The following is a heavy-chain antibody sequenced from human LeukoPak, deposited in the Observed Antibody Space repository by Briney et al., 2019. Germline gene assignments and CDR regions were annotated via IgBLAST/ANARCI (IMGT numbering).Heavy chain of an antibody. D-gene: IGHD3-16*01. CDR1: GYTYSNYE. J-gene: IGHJ3*02. V-gene: IGHV3-48*03. Sequence: GGARRPYSAAHGYTYSNYEMNWVRQGPGRGEEWVSYISSSGTTIYYPHSMMGLFSISRDNAKTSLYLEVNTLRAVDTAVYYCSRNGRGRGGQGPQAFDIWGQGTMVTVSS. CDR2: ISSSGTTI. CDR3: SRNGRGRGGQGPQAFDI.